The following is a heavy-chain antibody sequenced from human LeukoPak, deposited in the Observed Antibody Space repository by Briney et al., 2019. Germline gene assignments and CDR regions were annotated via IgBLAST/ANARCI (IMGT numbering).Heavy chain of an antibody. CDR2: ISSGSNII. CDR3: AMAQYYYDSSGYFHDAFDI. V-gene: IGHV3-48*01. D-gene: IGHD3-22*01. J-gene: IGHJ3*02. Sequence: GGSLRLSCAASGFTFSSYNMNWVRQAPGKGLEWVSYISSGSNIIYYADSVKGRFTISRDNAKNSLYLQMNSLRAEDTAVYYCAMAQYYYDSSGYFHDAFDIWGQGTMVTVSS. CDR1: GFTFSSYN.